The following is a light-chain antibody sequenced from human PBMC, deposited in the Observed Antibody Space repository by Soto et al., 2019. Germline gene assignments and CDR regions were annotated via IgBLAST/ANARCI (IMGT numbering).Light chain of an antibody. CDR1: QSVRSSY. Sequence: EIVLTQSPGTLSLPPGERATLSCRASQSVRSSYLAWYQQTPGQAPRLLIYGASSRATGIPDRFSGSGSGTDFTLAISRLEPEDFAVYYCQQYGSSPITFGGGTKVEIK. V-gene: IGKV3-20*01. CDR3: QQYGSSPIT. CDR2: GAS. J-gene: IGKJ4*01.